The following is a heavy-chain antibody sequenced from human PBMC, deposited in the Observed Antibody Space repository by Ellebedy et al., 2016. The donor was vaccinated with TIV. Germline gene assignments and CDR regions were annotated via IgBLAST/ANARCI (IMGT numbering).Heavy chain of an antibody. D-gene: IGHD5-24*01. CDR2: IIPIFDTV. CDR1: GGTFSSYV. Sequence: AASVKVSCKASGGTFSSYVFGWVRQAPGQGLEWMGGIIPIFDTVHSAQKFQDRVTITADKSTSTVYMEVRSLRSDDTAVYFCTRGGYNAWFDPWGQGTLVTVSS. J-gene: IGHJ5*02. V-gene: IGHV1-69*06. CDR3: TRGGYNAWFDP.